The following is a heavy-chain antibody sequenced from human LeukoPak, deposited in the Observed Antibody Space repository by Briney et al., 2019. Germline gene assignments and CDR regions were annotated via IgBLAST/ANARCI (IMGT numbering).Heavy chain of an antibody. CDR3: AKAGFPRGYSYGPTRWFDP. J-gene: IGHJ5*02. CDR1: GFTFDDYA. Sequence: PGGSLRLSCAASGFTFDDYAMHWVRQAPGKGLEWVSGISWNSGSLDYADSVKGRFTISRDNAKNSLYLQMNSLRAEDTALYYCAKAGFPRGYSYGPTRWFDPWGQGTLVTVSS. CDR2: ISWNSGSL. V-gene: IGHV3-9*01. D-gene: IGHD5-18*01.